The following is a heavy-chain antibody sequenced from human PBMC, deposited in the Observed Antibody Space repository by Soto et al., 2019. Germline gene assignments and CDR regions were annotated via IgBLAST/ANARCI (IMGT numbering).Heavy chain of an antibody. Sequence: SETLSLTCAVSGGSISSGGYSWSWIRQPPGKGLEWIGYIYHSGSTYYNPSLKSRVTISVDRSKNQFSLKLSSVTAAVTAVYYCATAPGPYWGQGTLVTVS. CDR3: ATAPGPY. CDR1: GGSISSGGYS. V-gene: IGHV4-30-2*01. CDR2: IYHSGST. J-gene: IGHJ4*02.